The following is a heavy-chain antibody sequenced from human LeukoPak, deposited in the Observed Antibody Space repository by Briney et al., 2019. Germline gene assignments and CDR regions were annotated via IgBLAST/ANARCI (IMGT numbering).Heavy chain of an antibody. CDR2: ISAYNGNT. CDR1: GYTFTSYG. D-gene: IGHD4-17*01. CDR3: AAALFYGDYRDQAFDI. Sequence: ASVKVSCKASGYTFTSYGISWVRQAPGQGLEWMGWISAYNGNTNHAQKLQGRVTMTTDTSTSTAYMELRSLRSEDTAVYYCAAALFYGDYRDQAFDIWGQGTMVTVSS. V-gene: IGHV1-18*01. J-gene: IGHJ3*02.